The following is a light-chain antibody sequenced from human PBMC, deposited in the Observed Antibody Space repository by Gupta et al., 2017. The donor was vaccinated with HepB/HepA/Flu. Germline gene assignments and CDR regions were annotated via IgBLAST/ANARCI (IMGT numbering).Light chain of an antibody. J-gene: IGKJ1*01. V-gene: IGKV1-39*01. CDR3: QQNHVSPWT. CDR2: FVT. CDR1: QTISGS. Sequence: DIQMTQSPSSLSASVGDRVTISCRASQTISGSVKWYQQKPGKAPGLLVYFVTILQSGVPARFSGSASGTDFTLTIASLQPEDFATYFCQQNHVSPWTFGQGTKVEIK.